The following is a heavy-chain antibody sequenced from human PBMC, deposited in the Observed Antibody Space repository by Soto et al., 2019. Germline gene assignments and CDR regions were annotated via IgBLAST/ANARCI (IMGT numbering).Heavy chain of an antibody. CDR3: ARRSNDYVWGSYPDWFDP. CDR2: IDPSDSYT. J-gene: IGHJ5*02. V-gene: IGHV5-10-1*01. Sequence: ESLKISCKGSGYSFTSYWISWVRQMPGKGLEWMGRIDPSDSYTNYSPSFQGHVTISADKSISTAYLQWSSLKASDTAMYYCARRSNDYVWGSYPDWFDPWGQGTLVTVSS. D-gene: IGHD3-16*02. CDR1: GYSFTSYW.